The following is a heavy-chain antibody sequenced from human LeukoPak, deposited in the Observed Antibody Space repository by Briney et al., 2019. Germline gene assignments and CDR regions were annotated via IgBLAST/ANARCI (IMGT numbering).Heavy chain of an antibody. Sequence: ASVKVSCKASGYAFTGYYMHWVRQAPGQGLEWMGWINPNSGGTNYAQKFQGRVTMTRDTSISTAYMELSRLRSDDAAVYYCARGKITFGGVTLGPDYWGQGSLVTVSS. CDR2: INPNSGGT. D-gene: IGHD3-16*01. CDR3: ARGKITFGGVTLGPDY. CDR1: GYAFTGYY. J-gene: IGHJ4*02. V-gene: IGHV1-2*02.